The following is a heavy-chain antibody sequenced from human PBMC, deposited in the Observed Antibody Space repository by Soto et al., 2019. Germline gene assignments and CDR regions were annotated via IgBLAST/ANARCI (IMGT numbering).Heavy chain of an antibody. D-gene: IGHD5-18*01. Sequence: PGESLKISCKGSGYIFTNYWIIWVRQMPGKGPEWMGRIDATDSYTTYSPSFQGHVTISADKSITTAYLQWSSLQASDTAMYYCARQLGGYKYGSFDSWGQGTLVTVSS. V-gene: IGHV5-10-1*01. CDR2: IDATDSYT. J-gene: IGHJ4*02. CDR3: ARQLGGYKYGSFDS. CDR1: GYIFTNYW.